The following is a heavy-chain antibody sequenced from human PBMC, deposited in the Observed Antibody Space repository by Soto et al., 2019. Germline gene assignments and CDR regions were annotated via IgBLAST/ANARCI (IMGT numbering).Heavy chain of an antibody. CDR1: GGSISSSSYY. Sequence: PSETLSLTCTVSGGSISSSSYYWGWIRQPPGKGLEWIGSPYYSWSTYYNPSRKSRVTISVDTSKNQFSLKLSSVTAADTAVYYCASHSPFFDYWGQGTMVTVSS. V-gene: IGHV4-39*01. CDR3: ASHSPFFDY. J-gene: IGHJ4*02. CDR2: PYYSWST.